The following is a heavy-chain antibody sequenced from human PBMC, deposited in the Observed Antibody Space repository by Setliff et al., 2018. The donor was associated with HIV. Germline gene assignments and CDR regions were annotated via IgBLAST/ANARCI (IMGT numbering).Heavy chain of an antibody. D-gene: IGHD1-26*01. V-gene: IGHV4-4*07. CDR2: VHSTGTT. CDR1: GGSFSTYY. J-gene: IGHJ6*04. Sequence: PSETLSLTYTVSGGSFSTYYWSWIRQPAGEGLEYIGRVHSTGTTIYNPSLESRVTMSVDTSKNQLSLKRRSVTAADTAVYYCARGYSGYVGFTSMDVWGEGTTVTVSS. CDR3: ARGYSGYVGFTSMDV.